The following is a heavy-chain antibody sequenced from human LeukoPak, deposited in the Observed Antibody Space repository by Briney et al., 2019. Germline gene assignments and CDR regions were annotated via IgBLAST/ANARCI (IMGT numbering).Heavy chain of an antibody. CDR1: GFTFSTYW. Sequence: GGSLRLSCAASGFTFSTYWINWVRQAPGKGLEWVAVLNQDGSEKYYVDSVKGRFTISRDNAKNSLYLQMNSLTAEDTAVYYCARAFRNAGDYWGQGTLVTVSS. CDR2: LNQDGSEK. J-gene: IGHJ4*02. CDR3: ARAFRNAGDY. D-gene: IGHD1-14*01. V-gene: IGHV3-7*01.